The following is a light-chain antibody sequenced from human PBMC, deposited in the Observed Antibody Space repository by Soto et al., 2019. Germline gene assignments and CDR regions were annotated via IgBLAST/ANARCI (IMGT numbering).Light chain of an antibody. CDR3: QQRSSWPIT. CDR1: QSVSSN. CDR2: GAS. V-gene: IGKV3-11*01. J-gene: IGKJ5*01. Sequence: EIVLTQSPVTLSLSPGERATLSCRASQSVSSNLAWYQQKPGQAPRLLIYGASSRATGIPVRFSGSGSGADFTPTISSLEPEDFAVYYCQQRSSWPITFGQGTRLEIK.